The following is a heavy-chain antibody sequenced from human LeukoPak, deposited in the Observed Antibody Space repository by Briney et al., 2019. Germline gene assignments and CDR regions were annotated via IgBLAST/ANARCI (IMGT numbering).Heavy chain of an antibody. V-gene: IGHV4-4*07. J-gene: IGHJ4*02. CDR2: INASGST. CDR1: GGSISSYY. Sequence: PSETLSLTCTVSGGSISSYYWSWIRQPAGKGLEWLGRINASGSTNYNPSLKSRVTMSVDTSQNQFFLKVNSVTAADTAVYYCAGEFDSSGYYLYAIDYWGQGTLVTVSS. CDR3: AGEFDSSGYYLYAIDY. D-gene: IGHD3-22*01.